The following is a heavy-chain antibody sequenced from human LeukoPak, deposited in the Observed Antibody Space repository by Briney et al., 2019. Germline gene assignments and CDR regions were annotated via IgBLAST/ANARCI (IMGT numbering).Heavy chain of an antibody. J-gene: IGHJ4*02. D-gene: IGHD7-27*01. CDR2: IYNGGST. V-gene: IGHV3-53*01. Sequence: GGSLRLSCAASGFTVSSNHMSWVRQAPAKGLEWVSFIYNGGSTLYADSVKGRFTISRDNSKNTLYLQMNSLRAEDTAVYYCARVNRGSASTFEYWGQGTLVTVSS. CDR3: ARVNRGSASTFEY. CDR1: GFTVSSNH.